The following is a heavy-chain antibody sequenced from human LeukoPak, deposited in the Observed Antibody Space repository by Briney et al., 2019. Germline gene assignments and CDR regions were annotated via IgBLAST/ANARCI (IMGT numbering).Heavy chain of an antibody. Sequence: GGSPRLSCAASGFTFSNYALHWVRQAPGKGLEWVTVISYDGDNKFYADSVKGRFTISRDNSKSMLYLQMDSLKTEDTAVYYCARGPRRIQIRRTYGMDVWGQGTTVTVSS. J-gene: IGHJ6*02. CDR2: ISYDGDNK. V-gene: IGHV3-30-3*01. D-gene: IGHD5-18*01. CDR3: ARGPRRIQIRRTYGMDV. CDR1: GFTFSNYA.